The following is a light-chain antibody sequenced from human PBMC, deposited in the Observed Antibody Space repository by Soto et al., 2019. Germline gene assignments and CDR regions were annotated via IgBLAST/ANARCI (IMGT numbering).Light chain of an antibody. CDR2: SAS. V-gene: IGKV3-15*01. CDR3: LQYSDFPRT. CDR1: PSFSTA. J-gene: IGKJ1*01. Sequence: EIVMTHSPATLSVSPGETATLSCRASPSFSTALAGYQHKRAHSPRLLIYSASTMAKGIPARFSGSGFVTEFSLIISSLQSEDFVLYFGLQYSDFPRTFGPGTSVEI.